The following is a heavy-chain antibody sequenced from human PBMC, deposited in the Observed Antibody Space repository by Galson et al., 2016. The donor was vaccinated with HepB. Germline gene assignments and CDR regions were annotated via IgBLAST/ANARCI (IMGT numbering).Heavy chain of an antibody. CDR1: GFTVSNNF. V-gene: IGHV3-53*01. D-gene: IGHD1-26*01. Sequence: SLRLSCAASGFTVSNNFMSRVRQAPGKGLEWVSLIYSGGGTHYVDSVKGRFIISRDNSKNTLYLQMNSLRVEDTAVYYCARGGNYGYTWGLGTLVTVSS. J-gene: IGHJ4*02. CDR3: ARGGNYGYT. CDR2: IYSGGGT.